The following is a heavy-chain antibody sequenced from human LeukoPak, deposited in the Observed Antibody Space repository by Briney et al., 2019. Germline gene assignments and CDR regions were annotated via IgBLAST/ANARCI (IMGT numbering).Heavy chain of an antibody. CDR2: ISSSSSYT. Sequence: GGSLRLSCAASGFTFSDYYMSWIRQAPGKGLEWVSYISSSSSYTNYADSVKGRFTISRDNAKNSLYLQMNSLRAEDTAVYYCARDRYCSSTSCYQRNWFVPWGQGTLVTVSS. V-gene: IGHV3-11*05. D-gene: IGHD2-2*01. CDR1: GFTFSDYY. J-gene: IGHJ5*02. CDR3: ARDRYCSSTSCYQRNWFVP.